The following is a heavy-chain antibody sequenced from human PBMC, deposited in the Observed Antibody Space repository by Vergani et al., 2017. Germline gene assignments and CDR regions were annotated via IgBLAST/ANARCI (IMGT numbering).Heavy chain of an antibody. V-gene: IGHV3-21*06. CDR1: GFTFSDFS. CDR2: IGSSGPYI. D-gene: IGHD2-8*01. J-gene: IGHJ6*02. CDR3: ARDCTIDGCPDNYGMDV. Sequence: VQLVESGGGLVKPGGSLRLSCAASGFTFSDFSMSWVRQAPGKGLEWVAFIGSSGPYINYADSVKGRFIISGDNTNNSLFLQLRSLRAEDAAVYYCARDCTIDGCPDNYGMDVWGQGATVTVSS.